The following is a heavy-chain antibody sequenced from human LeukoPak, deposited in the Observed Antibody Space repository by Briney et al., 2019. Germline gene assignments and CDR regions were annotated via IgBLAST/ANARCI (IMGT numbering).Heavy chain of an antibody. CDR1: GYSISSGYY. J-gene: IGHJ5*02. Sequence: SETLSLTCTVSGYSISSGYYWGWIRQPPGKGLEWIGSIYHSGSTYYNPSLKSRFTISVDTSKNQFSLKLSSVTAADTAVYYCARNTTSYCSSTSCAPHNWFDPWGQGTLVTVSS. CDR2: IYHSGST. CDR3: ARNTTSYCSSTSCAPHNWFDP. V-gene: IGHV4-38-2*02. D-gene: IGHD2-2*01.